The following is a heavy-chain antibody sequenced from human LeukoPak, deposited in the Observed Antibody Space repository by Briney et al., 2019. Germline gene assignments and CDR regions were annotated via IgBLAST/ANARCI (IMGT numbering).Heavy chain of an antibody. CDR3: ARAPPYCTEGVCYSYFYYMDV. J-gene: IGHJ6*03. CDR1: GYTFTSYG. CDR2: ISGNNGNT. Sequence: ASVKVSCRASGYTFTSYGINWVRQGPGEGLEWMGWISGNNGNTNYAQKLQGRVTMTRDTSTSTAYMELRGLRSDDTAVYYCARAPPYCTEGVCYSYFYYMDVWDRGTTVTVSS. V-gene: IGHV1-18*04. D-gene: IGHD2-8*01.